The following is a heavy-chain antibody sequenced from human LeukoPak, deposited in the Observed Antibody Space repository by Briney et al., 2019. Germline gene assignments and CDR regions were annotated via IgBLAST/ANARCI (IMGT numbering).Heavy chain of an antibody. J-gene: IGHJ3*02. D-gene: IGHD6-13*01. CDR1: GFTFSNYA. Sequence: GGSLRLSCAASGFTFSNYALHWVRQAPGKGLEYVSAINDNGDTTYYADSVKGRFTISRDISKNTLFLQMGSRRTEDRAVYYCARGHRISWFDAFDIWGQGIMVTVSS. CDR2: INDNGDTT. V-gene: IGHV3-64*02. CDR3: ARGHRISWFDAFDI.